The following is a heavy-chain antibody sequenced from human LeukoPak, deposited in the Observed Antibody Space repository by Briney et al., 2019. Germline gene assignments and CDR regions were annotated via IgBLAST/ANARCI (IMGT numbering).Heavy chain of an antibody. CDR2: ISAYNGNT. J-gene: IGHJ6*02. D-gene: IGHD1-26*01. Sequence: GASVKVSCKASGYTFTSYGISWVRQAPGQGLEWMGWISAYNGNTNYAQKLQGRVTMTTDTSTSTAYMELRSLRSDDTAVYYCARDSGIVGATDYYYYGMDVWGQGTTVTVSS. V-gene: IGHV1-18*01. CDR3: ARDSGIVGATDYYYYGMDV. CDR1: GYTFTSYG.